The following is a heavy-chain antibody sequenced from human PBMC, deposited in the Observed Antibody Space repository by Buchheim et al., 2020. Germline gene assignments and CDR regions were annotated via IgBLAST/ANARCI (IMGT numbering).Heavy chain of an antibody. CDR3: ARGTYYYDSSVYSRSQLRKYFDY. D-gene: IGHD3-22*01. Sequence: QVQLQQWGAGLLKPSETLSLTRAVYGGSFSGYYWSWIRQPPGKGLEWIGEINHSGSTNYNPSLKSRVTISVHTSTNQFSLKLGSVTAADTAVYYCARGTYYYDSSVYSRSQLRKYFDYWGQGTL. CDR2: INHSGST. V-gene: IGHV4-34*01. CDR1: GGSFSGYY. J-gene: IGHJ4*02.